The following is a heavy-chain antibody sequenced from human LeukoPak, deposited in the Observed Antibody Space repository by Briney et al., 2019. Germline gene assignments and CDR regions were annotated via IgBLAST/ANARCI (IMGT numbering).Heavy chain of an antibody. CDR1: SGSISGHY. V-gene: IGHV4-59*08. J-gene: IGHJ4*02. D-gene: IGHD1-26*01. CDR2: IYYTGVT. Sequence: SETLSLTCTVSSGSISGHYWTWVRQPPGKGLEWIAYIYYTGVTKFNPSLTSRVTISVDTSKNQFSLRLNSVTAADTAVYYCARHAQSPYSGSFDYWGQGTLVTVSS. CDR3: ARHAQSPYSGSFDY.